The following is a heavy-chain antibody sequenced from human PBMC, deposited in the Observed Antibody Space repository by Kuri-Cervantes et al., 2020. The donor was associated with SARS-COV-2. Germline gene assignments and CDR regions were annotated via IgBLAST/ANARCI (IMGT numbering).Heavy chain of an antibody. CDR2: LYYSGST. J-gene: IGHJ4*02. CDR1: GGSISSYY. Sequence: SETLSLTCTVSGGSISSYYWSWIRQPPGKGLEWIGYLYYSGSTNYNPSLKSRVTISVDTSKNQTSLKLSSVTAADTAVYYCARVPYGTLQYFDYWGQGTLVTVSS. CDR3: ARVPYGTLQYFDY. D-gene: IGHD4-11*01. V-gene: IGHV4-59*01.